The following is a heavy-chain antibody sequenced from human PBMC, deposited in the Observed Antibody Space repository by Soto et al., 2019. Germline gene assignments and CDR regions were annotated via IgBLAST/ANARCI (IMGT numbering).Heavy chain of an antibody. Sequence: QITLKESGPTLVRPTQTLTLTCTFSGFSLSSTGVAVTWFRQPPGTALEWLGLIYWNDEKHFSPTLENRLTITMDTSRNQVVLRMSSVDPVDTGTYYCAHTFLRSGVIPLAYGGQGTLVAVSS. CDR1: GFSLSSTGVA. CDR3: AHTFLRSGVIPLAY. CDR2: IYWNDEK. J-gene: IGHJ1*01. V-gene: IGHV2-5*01. D-gene: IGHD3-16*01.